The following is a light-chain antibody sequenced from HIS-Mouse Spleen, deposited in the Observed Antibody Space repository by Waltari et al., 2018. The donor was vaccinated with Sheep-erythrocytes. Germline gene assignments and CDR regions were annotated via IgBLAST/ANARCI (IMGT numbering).Light chain of an antibody. Sequence: QSALTQPPSASGSPGQSVTISCTGTRRDVGGYNYVPWYQQHPGKAPKLLIYEVSKRPTGVPDRFSGSKSGNTASLTVSGLQAEDEADYYCSSYAGSNNWVFGGGTKLTVL. CDR1: RRDVGGYNY. CDR2: EVS. CDR3: SSYAGSNNWV. J-gene: IGLJ3*02. V-gene: IGLV2-8*01.